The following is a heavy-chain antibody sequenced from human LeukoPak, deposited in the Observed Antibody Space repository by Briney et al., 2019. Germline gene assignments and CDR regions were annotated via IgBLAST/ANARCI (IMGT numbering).Heavy chain of an antibody. J-gene: IGHJ6*02. CDR1: GYTFTSYY. V-gene: IGHV1-46*01. D-gene: IGHD2-2*01. CDR2: INPSGGST. CDR3: ARYPAVSTPAYYYYGMDV. Sequence: ASVTVSCKASGYTFTSYYMHWVRQAPGQGLEWMGIINPSGGSTSYAQKFQGRVTMTRDTSTSTVYMELSSLRSEDTAVYYCARYPAVSTPAYYYYGMDVWGQGTTVTVSS.